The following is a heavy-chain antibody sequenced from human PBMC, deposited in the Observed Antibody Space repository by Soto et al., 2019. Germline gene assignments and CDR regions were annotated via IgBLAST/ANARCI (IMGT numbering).Heavy chain of an antibody. CDR2: INPFDGSR. V-gene: IGHV1-46*03. CDR1: GYIFTSYY. Sequence: QVQLVQSGAEVKKPGASVKVSCKASGYIFTSYYIHWVRQAPGQGLEWMGWINPFDGSRMFAQSFQGRVTMTRDTSTSTVYMEVSSLRSEDTAVYYCSIVDPGETSPFDHWGQGTPVTVSS. J-gene: IGHJ4*02. CDR3: SIVDPGETSPFDH. D-gene: IGHD3-10*01.